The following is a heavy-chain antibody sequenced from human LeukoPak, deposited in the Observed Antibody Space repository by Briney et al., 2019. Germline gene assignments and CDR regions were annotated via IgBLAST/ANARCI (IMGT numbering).Heavy chain of an antibody. D-gene: IGHD2-15*01. J-gene: IGHJ4*02. CDR2: INSDGSET. V-gene: IGHV3-74*01. Sequence: PGGSLRLSCAASGFTFDSYWMHWVRQAPGKGLVWVARINSDGSETNYADSVKGRFTISRDNAENTLYLQMSSLRAEDTAVYYCARVPLCSGGSCYSRGYYFDYWGQGTLVTVSS. CDR1: GFTFDSYW. CDR3: ARVPLCSGGSCYSRGYYFDY.